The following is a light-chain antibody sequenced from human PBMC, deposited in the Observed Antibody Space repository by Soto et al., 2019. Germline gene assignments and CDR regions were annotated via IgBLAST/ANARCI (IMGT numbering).Light chain of an antibody. Sequence: EIVLTQAPSTLSLSPGERATLSCRASQSVSSYLAWYQQKPGQAPRLLIYDASNRATGIPARFSGSGSGTDFTITISSLEPEDFAVYYCQQRSNWTPITFGQGIRLEIK. CDR3: QQRSNWTPIT. CDR2: DAS. CDR1: QSVSSY. V-gene: IGKV3-11*01. J-gene: IGKJ5*01.